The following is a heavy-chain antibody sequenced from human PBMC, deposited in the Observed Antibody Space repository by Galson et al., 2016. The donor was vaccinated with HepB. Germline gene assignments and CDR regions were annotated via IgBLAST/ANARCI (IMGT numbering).Heavy chain of an antibody. CDR3: ARDGVTAASDY. V-gene: IGHV3-7*03. D-gene: IGHD2-8*01. CDR1: GFTFSVSW. Sequence: SLRLSCAASGFTFSVSWVTWLRQGPGKGLEWVGNIIPDGREKFYADSVKVRFTISRDNAKNSLSLQMNNLSAEDTAVYYCARDGVTAASDYWGQETLVIVSS. CDR2: IIPDGREK. J-gene: IGHJ4*02.